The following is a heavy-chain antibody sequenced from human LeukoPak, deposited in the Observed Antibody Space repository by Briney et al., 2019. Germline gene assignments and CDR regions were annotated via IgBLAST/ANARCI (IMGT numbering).Heavy chain of an antibody. Sequence: PGGSLRLSCAASGFTFSSYWMHWVRQAPGKGLVWVSRINSDGSSTSYADSVKGRFTISRDNAKNTLYLQMNSLRAEDTAVYYCATIIVGATDPNFDYWGQGTLVTVSS. J-gene: IGHJ4*02. CDR1: GFTFSSYW. D-gene: IGHD1-26*01. V-gene: IGHV3-74*01. CDR2: INSDGSST. CDR3: ATIIVGATDPNFDY.